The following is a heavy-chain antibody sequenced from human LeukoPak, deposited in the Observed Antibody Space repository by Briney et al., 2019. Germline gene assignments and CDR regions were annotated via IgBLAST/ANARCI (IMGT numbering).Heavy chain of an antibody. CDR1: GGSISSGGYY. CDR3: ARVCIAFPGAFDL. Sequence: SETLSLTCTVSGGSISSGGYYWSWIRQPPGKGLEWIGYIYHSGSTYYNPSLKSRVTISVDRSKNQFSLKLSSVTAADTAVYYCARVCIAFPGAFDLWGRGTLVTVSS. D-gene: IGHD6-13*01. J-gene: IGHJ2*01. V-gene: IGHV4-30-2*01. CDR2: IYHSGST.